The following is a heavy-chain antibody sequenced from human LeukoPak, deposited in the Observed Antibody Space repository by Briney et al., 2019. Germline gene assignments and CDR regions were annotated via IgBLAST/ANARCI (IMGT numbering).Heavy chain of an antibody. V-gene: IGHV4-38-2*02. CDR3: ARMTHIVVVTATEGPAFDI. D-gene: IGHD2-21*02. CDR2: VSHSGST. J-gene: IGHJ3*02. CDR1: GYSISSDYY. Sequence: SETLSLTCTVPGYSISSDYYWTWIRQPPWKGLEWIASVSHSGSTYYNPSLKSRVTISVDTSKNQFSLKLSSVTAADTAVYYCARMTHIVVVTATEGPAFDIWGQGTMVTVSS.